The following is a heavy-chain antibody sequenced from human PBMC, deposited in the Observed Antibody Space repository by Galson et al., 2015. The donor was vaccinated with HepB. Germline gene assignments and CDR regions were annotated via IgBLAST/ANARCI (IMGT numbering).Heavy chain of an antibody. J-gene: IGHJ4*02. D-gene: IGHD1-26*01. V-gene: IGHV3-73*01. CDR3: TSNSGCYQPGY. CDR2: IRSKAKSYAT. Sequence: SLRLSCAASGFIFSGSAMHWVRQASGKGLEWVGRIRSKAKSYATAYGASVKGRFTISRDDSKNTAYLQMNSLKTEGTAVYYCTSNSGCYQPGYWGQGTLVTVSS. CDR1: GFIFSGSA.